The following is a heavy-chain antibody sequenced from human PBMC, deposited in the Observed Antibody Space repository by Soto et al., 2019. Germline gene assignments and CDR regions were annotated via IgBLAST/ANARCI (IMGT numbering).Heavy chain of an antibody. V-gene: IGHV1-46*03. Sequence: QVQLVQSGAEVKKPGASVKVSRKTSGFTFSNYYIHWVRQAPGQALEWMGIINPGSGTTNYAQKFQGRITVTWDTSTSTVYMQLSSLTSDDTAVYYCARPTVYYFDYWGQGTLITVSS. CDR1: GFTFSNYY. CDR2: INPGSGTT. J-gene: IGHJ4*02. D-gene: IGHD4-17*01. CDR3: ARPTVYYFDY.